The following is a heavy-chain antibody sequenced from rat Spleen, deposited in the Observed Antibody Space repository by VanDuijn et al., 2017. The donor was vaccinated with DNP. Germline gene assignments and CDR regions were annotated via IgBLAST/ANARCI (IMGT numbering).Heavy chain of an antibody. CDR3: ARHPSLILRVWLFDY. D-gene: IGHD1-7*01. CDR1: GYSITSNY. Sequence: EVQLQESGPGLLKPSQSLSLTCSVTGYSITSNYWGWIRKFPGNKMEYIGHIAYSGSTNYSPSLKSRISITRDTSKNQFFLQLNSVTTEDTATYYCARHPSLILRVWLFDYWGQGVMVTVSS. V-gene: IGHV3-1*01. J-gene: IGHJ2*01. CDR2: IAYSGST.